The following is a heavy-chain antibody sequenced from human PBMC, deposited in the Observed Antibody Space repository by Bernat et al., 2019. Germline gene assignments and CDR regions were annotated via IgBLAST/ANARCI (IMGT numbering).Heavy chain of an antibody. CDR3: ARDPRSSSLLWWYFDL. CDR1: GFTFSSYG. D-gene: IGHD6-13*01. CDR2: IWYDGSNK. Sequence: QVQLVESGGGVVQPGRSLRLSCAASGFTFSSYGMHWVRQAPGKGLEWVAVIWYDGSNKYYADSLKGRFTISRDNSKNTLYLQMKSLRAEDTAVYYCARDPRSSSLLWWYFDLWGRGTLVTVSS. J-gene: IGHJ2*01. V-gene: IGHV3-33*01.